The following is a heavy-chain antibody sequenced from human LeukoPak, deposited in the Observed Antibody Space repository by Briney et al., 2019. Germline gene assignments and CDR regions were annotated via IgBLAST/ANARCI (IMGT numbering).Heavy chain of an antibody. CDR3: ARSGVGYCTNGVCFVDY. CDR1: GYTFTTYY. J-gene: IGHJ4*02. V-gene: IGHV1-46*01. D-gene: IGHD2-8*01. CDR2: INPSGGST. Sequence: ASVKVSCKASGYTFTTYYVHWVRQAPGQGPEWMGIINPSGGSTTYAQKFRGRLTMTRDMSTSTVYMELSSLRSEDTAVYYCARSGVGYCTNGVCFVDYWGQGTLVTVSS.